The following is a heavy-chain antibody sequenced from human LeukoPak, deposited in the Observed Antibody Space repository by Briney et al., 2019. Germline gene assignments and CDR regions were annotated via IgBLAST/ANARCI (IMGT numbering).Heavy chain of an antibody. D-gene: IGHD3-16*01. Sequence: TSGTLSLTCAVYGGSFSGYYWSWIRQPPGKGLEWIGEINHSGSTNYNPSLKSRVTISVDTSKNQFSLKLSSVTAADTAVYYCARPSQFRMITFGGVTGGHFDYWGQGTLVTVSS. CDR1: GGSFSGYY. V-gene: IGHV4-34*01. CDR2: INHSGST. J-gene: IGHJ4*02. CDR3: ARPSQFRMITFGGVTGGHFDY.